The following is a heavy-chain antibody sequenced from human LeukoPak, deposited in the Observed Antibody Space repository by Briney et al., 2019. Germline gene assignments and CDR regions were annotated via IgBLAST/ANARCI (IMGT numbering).Heavy chain of an antibody. CDR1: GYTFTSYY. CDR2: INPSGGST. J-gene: IGHJ5*02. Sequence: ASVKVSCKASGYTFTSYYMHWVRQAPGQGLEWMGIINPSGGSTSYAQKFQGRVTMTRDMSTSTVYMELSSLRSEDTAVYYCARDPADYDFWSGPNFDPWGQGTLVTVSS. D-gene: IGHD3-3*01. CDR3: ARDPADYDFWSGPNFDP. V-gene: IGHV1-46*01.